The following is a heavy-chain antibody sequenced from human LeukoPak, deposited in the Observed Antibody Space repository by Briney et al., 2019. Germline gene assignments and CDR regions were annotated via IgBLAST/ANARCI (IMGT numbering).Heavy chain of an antibody. J-gene: IGHJ6*02. CDR1: GFIFSNYA. D-gene: IGHD3-10*01. V-gene: IGHV3-30-3*01. CDR3: ARDPPVRGVYYGMDV. Sequence: GGSLRLSRAASGFIFSNYAMHWVRQAPGEGLEWVAVISYDGSNEYYADSVKGRFTISRDNSKNTLYLQMNSLGAEETAVYYCARDPPVRGVYYGMDVWGQGTTVTVSS. CDR2: ISYDGSNE.